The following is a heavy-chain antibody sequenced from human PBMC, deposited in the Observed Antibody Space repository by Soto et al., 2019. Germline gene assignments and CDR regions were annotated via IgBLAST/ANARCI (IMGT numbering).Heavy chain of an antibody. CDR1: GFTFSSYW. D-gene: IGHD2-15*01. CDR3: VRTSLVVAAATREDY. Sequence: VQLVESGGGLVQPGESLRLSCAASGFTFSSYWMHWVRQAPGKGLVWVSRINSDGSSTSYAGSVQGRFTISRDNAKNTLYLQMNSLRAEDTAVYYCVRTSLVVAAATREDYWGQGTLVTVSS. V-gene: IGHV3-74*01. CDR2: INSDGSST. J-gene: IGHJ4*02.